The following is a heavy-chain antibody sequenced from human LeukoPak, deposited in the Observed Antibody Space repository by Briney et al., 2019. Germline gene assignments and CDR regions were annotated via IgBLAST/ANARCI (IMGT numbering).Heavy chain of an antibody. Sequence: GGSLRPSCAASGFTFSSYWIHWVRQAPGKGLVWVSLINSDGSSTTYADSVKGRFTFSRDNAKNTVYLQMNSLRVEDTAVYYCARSYYYGMDAWGQGTTVIVSS. V-gene: IGHV3-74*01. CDR3: ARSYYYGMDA. J-gene: IGHJ6*02. CDR2: INSDGSST. CDR1: GFTFSSYW.